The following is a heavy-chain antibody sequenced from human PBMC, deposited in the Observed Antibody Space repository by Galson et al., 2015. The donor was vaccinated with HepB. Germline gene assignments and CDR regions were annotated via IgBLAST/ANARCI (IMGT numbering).Heavy chain of an antibody. CDR2: IRSKAYGGTT. D-gene: IGHD2-2*01. CDR1: GFTFGDYA. J-gene: IGHJ4*02. V-gene: IGHV3-49*03. CDR3: TRATDCSSTSCPDY. Sequence: SLRLSCAASGFTFGDYAMSWLRQAPGKGLEWVGFIRSKAYGGTTEYAASVKGRFTISRDDSKSIAYLQMNSLKTEDTAVYYCTRATDCSSTSCPDYWGQGTLVTVSS.